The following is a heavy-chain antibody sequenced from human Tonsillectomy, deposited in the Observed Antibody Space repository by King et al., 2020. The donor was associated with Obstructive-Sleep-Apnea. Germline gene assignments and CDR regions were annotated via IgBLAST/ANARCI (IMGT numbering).Heavy chain of an antibody. V-gene: IGHV3-23*04. CDR2: FSSANYT. J-gene: IGHJ1*01. D-gene: IGHD3-10*01. CDR3: AKFTIRPKYFQH. Sequence: VQLVESGGGLVQPGGSLRLSCAASGFTFSSYAMSWVRQAPAKGLEWVSTFSSANYTYYADSVKGRFTISRDTSKSTLYLQMNSLRAEETAVYYCAKFTIRPKYFQHWGQGTLVTVSS. CDR1: GFTFSSYA.